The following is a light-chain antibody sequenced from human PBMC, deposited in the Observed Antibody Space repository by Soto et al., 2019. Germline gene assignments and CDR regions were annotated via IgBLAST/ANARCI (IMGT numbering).Light chain of an antibody. V-gene: IGKV1-5*01. CDR2: DAS. CDR3: QQCYMGWT. CDR1: QSIGRF. Sequence: DIQMTQSPSTLSASVGDRVTITCRASQSIGRFLAWYQHQPGKAPKPLIYDASTLESGVPSRFSGTGSGTEFTFSITSLQPEDFGTYYCQQCYMGWTFGQGTKVDI. J-gene: IGKJ1*01.